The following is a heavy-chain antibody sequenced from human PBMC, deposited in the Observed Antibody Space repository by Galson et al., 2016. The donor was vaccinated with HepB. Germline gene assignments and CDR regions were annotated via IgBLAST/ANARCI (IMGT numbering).Heavy chain of an antibody. Sequence: SLRLSCAASGFPFSDHYLDWVRQVTGKGLEWLGRSRNKASGFATHYAASEKGRFTISRDESNNTLYLQMNSLKIEDTAVYYCARVGGASVWGQGTLVTVSS. CDR1: GFPFSDHY. J-gene: IGHJ4*02. CDR2: SRNKASGFAT. D-gene: IGHD1-26*01. V-gene: IGHV3-72*01. CDR3: ARVGGASV.